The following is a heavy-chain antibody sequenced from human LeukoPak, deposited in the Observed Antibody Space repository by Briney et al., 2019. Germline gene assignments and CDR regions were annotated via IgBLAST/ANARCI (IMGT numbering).Heavy chain of an antibody. V-gene: IGHV3-21*06. CDR2: LDSSGAYI. CDR1: GFTFDDYA. J-gene: IGHJ4*02. CDR3: LRGDRRDY. Sequence: GRSLRLSCAASGFTFDDYAMHWVRQAPGKGLEWLSSLDSSGAYIFYADSVKGRFIISRDNAKNSLYLQMNSLRVEDTAVYYCLRGDRRDYWGQGTLVTVSS.